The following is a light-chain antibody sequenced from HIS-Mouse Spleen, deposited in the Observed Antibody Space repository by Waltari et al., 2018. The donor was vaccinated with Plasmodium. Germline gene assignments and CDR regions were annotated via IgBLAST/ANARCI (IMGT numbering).Light chain of an antibody. V-gene: IGKV1-5*03. CDR3: QQYNSYSWT. CDR1: KSISSW. CDR2: KAS. Sequence: DIQMTQSPSTLSASVGDRVTITCRASKSISSWLAWYQQKTGKAPKLLIYKASSLESGVPSRFSGSGSGTEFTLTISSLQPDDFATYYCQQYNSYSWTFGQGTKVEIK. J-gene: IGKJ1*01.